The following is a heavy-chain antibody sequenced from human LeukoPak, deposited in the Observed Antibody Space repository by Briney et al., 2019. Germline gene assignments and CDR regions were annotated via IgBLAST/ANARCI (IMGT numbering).Heavy chain of an antibody. J-gene: IGHJ4*02. V-gene: IGHV1-8*02. CDR1: GYNFPSYD. Sequence: ASVKVSCKTSGYNFPSYDINWVRQAPGQGLEWVGWINPMSGDTKYAQKFQGRVTLTRNTSISTAYMELSSLGSEDTAMFFCARGIYFSHSDYWGQGTLVTVSS. D-gene: IGHD3-9*01. CDR2: INPMSGDT. CDR3: ARGIYFSHSDY.